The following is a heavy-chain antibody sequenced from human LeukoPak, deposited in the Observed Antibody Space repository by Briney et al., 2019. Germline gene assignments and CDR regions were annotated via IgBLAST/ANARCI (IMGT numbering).Heavy chain of an antibody. J-gene: IGHJ4*02. V-gene: IGHV4-39*01. CDR1: AGSISSSSYY. CDR2: IYYSGST. Sequence: PSETLSLTCAVSAGSISSSSYYWGWIRQPPGKGLEWIGSIYYSGSTYYNPSLKRRATLSVDTSKNQFSLKLSSVTAADTAVYYCARQGYYGSGSYWGQGTLVTVSS. CDR3: ARQGYYGSGSY. D-gene: IGHD3-10*01.